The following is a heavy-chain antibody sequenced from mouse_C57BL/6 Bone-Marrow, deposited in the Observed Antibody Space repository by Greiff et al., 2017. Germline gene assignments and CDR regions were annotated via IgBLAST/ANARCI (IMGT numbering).Heavy chain of an antibody. CDR2: INPGSGGT. Sequence: QVHVKQSGAELVRPGTSVKVSCKASGYAFTNYLIEWVKQRPGQGLEWIGVINPGSGGTNYNEKFKGKATLTADKSSSTAYMQLSSLTSEDSAVYFCARWAGYPYYFDYWGQGTTLTVSA. V-gene: IGHV1-54*01. CDR3: ARWAGYPYYFDY. CDR1: GYAFTNYL. D-gene: IGHD2-2*01. J-gene: IGHJ2*01.